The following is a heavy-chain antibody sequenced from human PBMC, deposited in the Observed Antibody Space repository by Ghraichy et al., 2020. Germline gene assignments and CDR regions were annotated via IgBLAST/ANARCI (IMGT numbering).Heavy chain of an antibody. J-gene: IGHJ6*02. D-gene: IGHD1/OR15-1a*01. V-gene: IGHV4-4*02. CDR2: IYHGGST. CDR3: ATNKKFYGMDV. Sequence: TLSLTCAVSGGSISSGNWWSWVRQPPGKGLEWIGEIYHGGSTNYNPSLKSRVTISVDKSKNQFSLRLSSVTAADTAVYYCATNKKFYGMDVWGQGTTVTVSS. CDR1: GGSISSGNW.